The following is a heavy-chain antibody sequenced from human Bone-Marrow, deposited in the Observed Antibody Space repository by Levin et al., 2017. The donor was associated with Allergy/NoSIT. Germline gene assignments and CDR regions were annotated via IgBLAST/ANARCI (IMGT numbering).Heavy chain of an antibody. CDR2: ISYDGSNK. V-gene: IGHV3-30-3*01. CDR3: ARDTLGYYYGMDV. CDR1: GFTFSSYA. Sequence: GESLKISCAASGFTFSSYAMHWVRQAPGKGLEWVAVISYDGSNKYYADSVKGRFTISRDNSKNTLYLQMNSLRAEDTAVYYCARDTLGYYYGMDVWGQGTTVTVSS. J-gene: IGHJ6*02.